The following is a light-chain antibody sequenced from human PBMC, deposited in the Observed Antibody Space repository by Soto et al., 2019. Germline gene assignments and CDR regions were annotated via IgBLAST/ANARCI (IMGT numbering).Light chain of an antibody. V-gene: IGLV2-14*03. CDR1: SSDIGAFTS. CDR2: DII. CDR3: SSYSRTTTLVV. J-gene: IGLJ2*01. Sequence: QSALTQPASVSGSPGQSITISCTGTSSDIGAFTSVSWYQHHPGKAPKLIIYDIIHRPSGVSDRFSGSKSVNTASLTVSGLQPEDEANYYCSSYSRTTTLVVFGGGTKLTVL.